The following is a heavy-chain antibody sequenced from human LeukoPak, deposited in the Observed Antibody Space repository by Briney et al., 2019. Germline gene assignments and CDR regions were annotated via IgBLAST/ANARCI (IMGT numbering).Heavy chain of an antibody. V-gene: IGHV3-30-3*01. CDR1: GFTFSSYA. D-gene: IGHD3-22*01. J-gene: IGHJ4*02. CDR3: AKGYYYDSSGYPPFDY. CDR2: ISYDGSNK. Sequence: GGSLRLSCAASGFTFSSYAMHWVRQAPGKGLEWVAVISYDGSNKYYADSVKGRFTISRDNSKNTLYLQMNSLRAEDTAVYYCAKGYYYDSSGYPPFDYWGQGTLVTVSS.